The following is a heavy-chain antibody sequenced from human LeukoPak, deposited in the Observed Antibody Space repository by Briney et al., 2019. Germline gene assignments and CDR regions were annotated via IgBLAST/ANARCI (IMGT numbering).Heavy chain of an antibody. D-gene: IGHD5-24*01. CDR1: GFTFSSHG. V-gene: IGHV3-33*01. J-gene: IGHJ4*02. CDR3: ARGVGSEMATTFFDY. CDR2: IWYDGSNK. Sequence: GGSLRLSCVASGFTFSSHGMHWVRQAPGKGLEWVAVIWYDGSNKYYADSVKGRFTISRDNSKNTLYLQMNSLRAEDTAVYYCARGVGSEMATTFFDYWGQGTLVTVSS.